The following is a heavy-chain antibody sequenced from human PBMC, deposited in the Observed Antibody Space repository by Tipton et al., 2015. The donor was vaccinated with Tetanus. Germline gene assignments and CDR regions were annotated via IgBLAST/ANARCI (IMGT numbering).Heavy chain of an antibody. D-gene: IGHD6-6*01. Sequence: GLVKPSGTLSLTCAVSGGSISSSNWWSWVRQPPGKGLEWIGEIYHSGSTNYNPSLKSRVTISVDKSKNQFSLRLSSVTAADTAVYYCARAYVVEYSSSYGMDVWGQGTTVTVSS. CDR1: GGSISSSNW. V-gene: IGHV4-4*02. CDR2: IYHSGST. J-gene: IGHJ6*02. CDR3: ARAYVVEYSSSYGMDV.